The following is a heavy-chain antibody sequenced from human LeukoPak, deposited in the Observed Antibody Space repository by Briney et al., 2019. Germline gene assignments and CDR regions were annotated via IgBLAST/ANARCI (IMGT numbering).Heavy chain of an antibody. CDR3: ARGLYWAYFDY. D-gene: IGHD2-8*02. CDR1: GGSFSGYY. V-gene: IGHV4-34*01. CDR2: INHSGST. J-gene: IGHJ4*02. Sequence: SETLSLTCAVYGGSFSGYYWSWIRQPPGKGLEWIGEINHSGSTNYNPSLKSRVTISVDTSKNQFSPKLSSVTAADTAVYYCARGLYWAYFDYWGQGTLVTVSS.